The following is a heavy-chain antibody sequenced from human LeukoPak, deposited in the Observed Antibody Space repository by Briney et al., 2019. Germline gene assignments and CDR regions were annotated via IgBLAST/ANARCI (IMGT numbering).Heavy chain of an antibody. CDR2: LYPGDSDT. CDR3: ARGPEVAVAGTNFDY. D-gene: IGHD6-19*01. Sequence: GESLKISCKGSGYSFSTYWIGWVRQMPGKGLEWMGMLYPGDSDTRYSPSFQGQVTISADKSISTAYLQWSSLKASDTAMYYCARGPEVAVAGTNFDYWGQGTLVTVSS. J-gene: IGHJ4*02. CDR1: GYSFSTYW. V-gene: IGHV5-51*01.